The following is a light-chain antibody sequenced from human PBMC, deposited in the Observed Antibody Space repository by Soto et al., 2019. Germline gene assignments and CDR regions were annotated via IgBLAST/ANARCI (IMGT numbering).Light chain of an antibody. V-gene: IGKV1-5*03. CDR2: KAS. J-gene: IGKJ1*01. CDR3: QQRSDWPWT. CDR1: QSISVW. Sequence: IQMTQSPSSLSASVGDRVTITCRASQSISVWLAWYQQKAGKAPNLLIYKASRLESGIPARFSGGGSGTDFTLTISNLEPEDFAVYYCQQRSDWPWTFGQGTKVDIK.